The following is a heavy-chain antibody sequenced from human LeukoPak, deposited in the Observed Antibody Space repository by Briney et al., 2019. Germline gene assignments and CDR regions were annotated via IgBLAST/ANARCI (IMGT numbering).Heavy chain of an antibody. D-gene: IGHD2-15*01. V-gene: IGHV4-34*01. CDR2: INHSGST. CDR3: ARLRIGYCSGGSCNPRPYSSGWYGRYFDY. CDR1: GGSFSGYY. Sequence: SETLSLTCAVYGGSFSGYYWSWIRQPPGKGLEWIGQINHSGSTNYSPSLKSRVTISVDTSKNQFSLKLSSVTAADTAVYYCARLRIGYCSGGSCNPRPYSSGWYGRYFDYWGQGTLVTVSS. J-gene: IGHJ4*02.